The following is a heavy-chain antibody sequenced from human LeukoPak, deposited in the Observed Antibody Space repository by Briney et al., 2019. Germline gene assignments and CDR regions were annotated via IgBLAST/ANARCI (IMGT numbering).Heavy chain of an antibody. CDR2: INPNSGGT. CDR3: ARDTARITIFGVAKYMDV. V-gene: IGHV1-2*02. CDR1: GSTFTGYY. Sequence: ASVKVSCKASGSTFTGYYMHWVRQAPGQGLDWMGWINPNSGGTNYAQKFQGRVTMTRDTSISIAYMELSRLRSDDTAVYYCARDTARITIFGVAKYMDVWGKGTTVTVSS. D-gene: IGHD3-3*01. J-gene: IGHJ6*03.